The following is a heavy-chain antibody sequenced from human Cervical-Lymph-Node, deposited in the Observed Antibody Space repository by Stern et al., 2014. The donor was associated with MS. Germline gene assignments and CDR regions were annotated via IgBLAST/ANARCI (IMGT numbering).Heavy chain of an antibody. Sequence: VQLVESGAKAKKLGASVKVSCKASGHTSTSYGLSWVRQAPGQGLEWMRWISAYNGNTNYAQKLQGRVTMTTDTSTSTAYMELRSLRSDDTAVYYCARGLLGSENAFDIWGQGIMVTVSS. CDR1: GHTSTSYG. CDR2: ISAYNGNT. V-gene: IGHV1-18*01. CDR3: ARGLLGSENAFDI. J-gene: IGHJ3*02. D-gene: IGHD2-15*01.